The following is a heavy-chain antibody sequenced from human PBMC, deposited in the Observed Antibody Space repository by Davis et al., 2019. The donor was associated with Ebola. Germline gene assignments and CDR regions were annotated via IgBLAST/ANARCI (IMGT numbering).Heavy chain of an antibody. CDR2: IKQDGSEK. CDR3: AREYSSSPFDY. Sequence: GESLKISCAASGFTFSSYSMSWVRQAPGKGLEWVANIKQDGSEKYYVDSVKGRFTISRDNAKNSLYLQMNSLRAEDTAVYYCAREYSSSPFDYWGQGTLVTVSS. CDR1: GFTFSSYS. V-gene: IGHV3-7*01. J-gene: IGHJ4*02. D-gene: IGHD6-6*01.